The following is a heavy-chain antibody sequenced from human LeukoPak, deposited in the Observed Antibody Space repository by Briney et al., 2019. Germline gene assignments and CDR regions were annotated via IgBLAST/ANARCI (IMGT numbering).Heavy chain of an antibody. Sequence: PGGSLRLSCAASGFTFSSYGMHWVRQAPGKGLEWVAVISYDGSNKYYADSVKGRFTTSRDNSKNTLYLQMNSLRAEDTAVYYCAKGMGAHIDYWGQGTLVTVSS. J-gene: IGHJ4*02. CDR2: ISYDGSNK. D-gene: IGHD1-26*01. V-gene: IGHV3-30*18. CDR1: GFTFSSYG. CDR3: AKGMGAHIDY.